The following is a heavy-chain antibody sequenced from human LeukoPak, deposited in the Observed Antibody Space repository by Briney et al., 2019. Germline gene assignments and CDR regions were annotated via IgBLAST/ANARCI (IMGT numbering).Heavy chain of an antibody. V-gene: IGHV3-11*01. J-gene: IGHJ4*02. Sequence: GGSLRLSCAASGLTFSDYHMSWIRQAPGKGLEWVSYISSSGSTIYYADSVKGRFTISRDNAKNSLYLQMNSLRAEDTAVYYCARDNYYDSSGYYHTPNYWGQGTLVTVSS. CDR3: ARDNYYDSSGYYHTPNY. CDR2: ISSSGSTI. CDR1: GLTFSDYH. D-gene: IGHD3-22*01.